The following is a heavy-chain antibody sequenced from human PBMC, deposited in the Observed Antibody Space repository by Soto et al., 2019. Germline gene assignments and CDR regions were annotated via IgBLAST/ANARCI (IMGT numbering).Heavy chain of an antibody. J-gene: IGHJ4*02. Sequence: EVQLVETGGGLIQPGGSLRLSCAASGFTVSSNFMSWVRQAPGKGLEWVSVIYRGAETYYADSVKGRFTISRDNSKNTLYLQMHSLRAADTAVFYCARGKEDYGESGSFDYWGQGTLVTVSS. D-gene: IGHD4-17*01. CDR2: IYRGAET. CDR3: ARGKEDYGESGSFDY. V-gene: IGHV3-53*02. CDR1: GFTVSSNF.